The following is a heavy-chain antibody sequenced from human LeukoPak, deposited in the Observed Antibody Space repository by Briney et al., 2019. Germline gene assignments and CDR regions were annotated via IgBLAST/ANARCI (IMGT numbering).Heavy chain of an antibody. CDR2: IGGAGGST. CDR3: ARGLYSSGWYEGSFDY. V-gene: IGHV3-23*01. CDR1: GFTFNRYA. D-gene: IGHD6-19*01. J-gene: IGHJ4*02. Sequence: GGSLRLSCAASGFTFNRYAMSWVRQAPERGLEWVSGIGGAGGSTHYADSVKGRFTISRDNAKNSLYLQMNSLRAEDTAVYYCARGLYSSGWYEGSFDYWGQGTLVTVSS.